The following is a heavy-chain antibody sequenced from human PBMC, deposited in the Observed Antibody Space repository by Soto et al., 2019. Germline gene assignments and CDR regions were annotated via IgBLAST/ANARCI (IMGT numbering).Heavy chain of an antibody. V-gene: IGHV3-23*01. J-gene: IGHJ3*01. CDR3: AKDGQFRTDGFDV. Sequence: EAQLLESGGDWAQPGGSLRLSCAASGFTFSSHGMSWVRQVPGKGLEWIAGLSRGGGTTYYADSVKGRFTISRDNSKNILDLIMNSLKVEDMALYYCAKDGQFRTDGFDVWGQGTMVTVSS. D-gene: IGHD1-1*01. CDR1: GFTFSSHG. CDR2: LSRGGGTT.